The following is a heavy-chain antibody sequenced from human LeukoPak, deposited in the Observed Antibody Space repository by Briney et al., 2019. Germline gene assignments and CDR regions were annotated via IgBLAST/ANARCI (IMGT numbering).Heavy chain of an antibody. CDR3: AKDYDFWSGSPQDYFDY. J-gene: IGHJ4*02. Sequence: GGSLRLSCAASGFTFSSYAMSWVRQAPGKGLEWVSAISGSGGSTYYADSVKGRFTISRDNSKNTLYLQMNSLRAEDTAVYYCAKDYDFWSGSPQDYFDYWGQGPRSPSPQ. D-gene: IGHD3-3*01. CDR1: GFTFSSYA. V-gene: IGHV3-23*01. CDR2: ISGSGGST.